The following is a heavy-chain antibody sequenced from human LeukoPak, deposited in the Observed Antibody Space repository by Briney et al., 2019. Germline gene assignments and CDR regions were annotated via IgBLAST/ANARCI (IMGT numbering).Heavy chain of an antibody. Sequence: SETLSLTCTVSGGSISSYYWSWIRQPPGKGLEWIGYIYYSGSTNYNPSLKSRVTISVDKSKNQFSLKLSSVTAADTAVYYCARDLSLLAPGGDAFDIWGQGTMVTVSS. CDR1: GGSISSYY. CDR2: IYYSGST. V-gene: IGHV4-59*12. J-gene: IGHJ3*02. D-gene: IGHD2-15*01. CDR3: ARDLSLLAPGGDAFDI.